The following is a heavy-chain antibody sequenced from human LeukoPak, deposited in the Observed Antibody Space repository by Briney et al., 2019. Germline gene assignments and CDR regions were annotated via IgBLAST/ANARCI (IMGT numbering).Heavy chain of an antibody. CDR2: ISGSGGST. CDR3: ANTGAYILTGYYNGDY. Sequence: GGSLRLSCAASGFTFSSYAMSWVRQAPGKGLEWVSAISGSGGSTYYADSVKGRFTISRDNSKNTLYLQMNSLRAEDTAVYYCANTGAYILTGYYNGDYWGQGTLVTVSS. J-gene: IGHJ4*02. V-gene: IGHV3-23*01. CDR1: GFTFSSYA. D-gene: IGHD3-9*01.